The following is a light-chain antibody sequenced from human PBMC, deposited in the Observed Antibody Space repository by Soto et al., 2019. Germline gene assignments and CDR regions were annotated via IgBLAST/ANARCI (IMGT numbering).Light chain of an antibody. J-gene: IGLJ3*02. CDR3: SSYTSSSTLV. CDR1: SSDVGGYNY. CDR2: DVS. V-gene: IGLV2-14*01. Sequence: QSALTQPASVSGSPGQSITISCTGTSSDVGGYNYVSWYQQHPGKAPKLMIYDVSNRPSGVSNRFSGSKSGNTASLTISGRQDEDDADYYCSSYTSSSTLVFGGGTKVTVL.